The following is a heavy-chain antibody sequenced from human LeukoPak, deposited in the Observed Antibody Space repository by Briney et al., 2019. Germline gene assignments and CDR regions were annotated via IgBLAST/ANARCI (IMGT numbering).Heavy chain of an antibody. Sequence: GGSLRLSCEASGFTVNSNYMNWVRQAPGKGREWRSVIYTDDQTYYADAVKGRFIVSRDISKNTLYLQVNNVTAEDTAIYYCAREVANGASYSSAWSVWGQGTMVSVSS. CDR1: GFTVNSNY. CDR2: IYTDDQT. V-gene: IGHV3-53*01. J-gene: IGHJ3*01. CDR3: AREVANGASYSSAWSV. D-gene: IGHD6-19*01.